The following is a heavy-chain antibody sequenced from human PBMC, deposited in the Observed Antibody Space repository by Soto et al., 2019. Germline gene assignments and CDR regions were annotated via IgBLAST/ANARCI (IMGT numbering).Heavy chain of an antibody. CDR1: GFTFSSYA. CDR3: AKAKKLSPFDS. J-gene: IGHJ4*02. Sequence: PGGSLRLSCAASGFTFSSYAMTWVRQAPGKGLEWVSGISGNGGSTYYTDSVKGRFTISRDNSKNTLFLEMNGLSADDTAVYYCAKAKKLSPFDSWGQGILVTVSS. V-gene: IGHV3-23*01. CDR2: ISGNGGST.